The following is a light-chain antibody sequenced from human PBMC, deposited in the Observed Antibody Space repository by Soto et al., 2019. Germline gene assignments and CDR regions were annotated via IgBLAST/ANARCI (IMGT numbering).Light chain of an antibody. V-gene: IGKV1-16*01. CDR3: QQYDKYPFT. CDR1: QNITIS. J-gene: IGKJ3*01. CDR2: APT. Sequence: DIQMPQSPSSLSAFVGDRVTITCRASQNITISLAWFQQKPGKAPKSLFYAPTSLHSGVPSTFSGGGSGTHFTLTISSLQSEDLATDYCQQYDKYPFTFGPGTNLDI.